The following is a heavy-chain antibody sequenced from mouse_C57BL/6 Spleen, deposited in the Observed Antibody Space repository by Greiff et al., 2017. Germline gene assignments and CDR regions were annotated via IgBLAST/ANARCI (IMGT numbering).Heavy chain of an antibody. CDR2: IDPEDGET. Sequence: EVQLQQSGAELVKPGASVKLSCTASGFNIKDYYMHWVKQRTEQGLEWIGRIDPEDGETKYAPKFPGKATITADTSSNTAYLQLSSLTSEDTAVYYCARSTGSPDLYYFDYWGQGTTLTVSS. CDR1: GFNIKDYY. V-gene: IGHV14-2*01. J-gene: IGHJ2*01. CDR3: ARSTGSPDLYYFDY. D-gene: IGHD1-1*01.